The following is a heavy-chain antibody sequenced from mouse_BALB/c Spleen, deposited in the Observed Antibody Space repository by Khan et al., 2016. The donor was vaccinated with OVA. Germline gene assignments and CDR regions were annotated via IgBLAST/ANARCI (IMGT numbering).Heavy chain of an antibody. CDR1: GYTFTNYV. V-gene: IGHV1S136*01. CDR2: INPYNGGS. Sequence: VQLKESGPELVKPGASVKMSCKASGYTFTNYVLHWVKQKPGQGLEWIGYINPYNGGSKYNEKFKGKATLASDKSSITAYMELSSLTSEDSAVYSAAKGNWKSNYFDNWGQGTTLTLSS. J-gene: IGHJ2*01. CDR3: AKGNWKSNYFDN. D-gene: IGHD4-1*01.